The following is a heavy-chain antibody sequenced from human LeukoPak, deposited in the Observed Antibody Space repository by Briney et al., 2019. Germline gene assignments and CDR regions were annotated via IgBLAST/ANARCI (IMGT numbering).Heavy chain of an antibody. CDR2: IKQDGSEK. CDR1: GFTFSSYW. D-gene: IGHD2/OR15-2a*01. V-gene: IGHV3-7*01. J-gene: IGHJ6*03. Sequence: GGSLRLSCAASGFTFSSYWMSWVRQAPGKGLEWVVNIKQDGSEKYYVDSVKGRFTISRDNAKNSLYLQMSSLRAEDTAVYYCARVAVIYYYYMEVWGKGTTVTVSS. CDR3: ARVAVIYYYYMEV.